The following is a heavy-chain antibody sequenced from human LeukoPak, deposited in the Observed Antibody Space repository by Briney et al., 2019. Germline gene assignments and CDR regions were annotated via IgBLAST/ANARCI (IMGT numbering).Heavy chain of an antibody. CDR1: GGTFSSYA. Sequence: SVKVSCKASGGTFSSYAISWVRQAPGQGLEWMGGIIPIFGTANYAQKFQGRVTITTDESTSTAYMELSSLRSEDTAVYYCARDLLGYCSSTSCSDYWGQGTLVTVSS. V-gene: IGHV1-69*05. D-gene: IGHD2-2*01. CDR3: ARDLLGYCSSTSCSDY. CDR2: IIPIFGTA. J-gene: IGHJ4*02.